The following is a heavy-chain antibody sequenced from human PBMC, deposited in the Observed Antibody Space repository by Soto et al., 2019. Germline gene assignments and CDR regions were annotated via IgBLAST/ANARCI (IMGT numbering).Heavy chain of an antibody. CDR1: GFTFSSYG. Sequence: PGGSLRLSCVASGFTFSSYGMHWVRQAPGKGLEWVAVISYDGSNKYYADSVKGRFTISRDNSKNTLYLQMNSLRAEDTAVYYCAKDGGATYYYDSSADNYFDYWGQGTLVTVSS. V-gene: IGHV3-30*18. J-gene: IGHJ4*02. CDR3: AKDGGATYYYDSSADNYFDY. CDR2: ISYDGSNK. D-gene: IGHD3-22*01.